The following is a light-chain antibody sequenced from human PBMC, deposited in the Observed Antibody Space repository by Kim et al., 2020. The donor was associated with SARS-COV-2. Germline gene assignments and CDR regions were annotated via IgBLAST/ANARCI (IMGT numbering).Light chain of an antibody. CDR1: QSVSTS. CDR3: QQYNARLGP. V-gene: IGKV3-15*01. CDR2: GAS. J-gene: IGKJ1*01. Sequence: EIVMTQSPATLSVSPGERATLFCRASQSVSTSLAWYQQKPGQPPRLLIHGASARATGVPARFSGSGSGTEFTLTISSVQSEDFAVYYCQQYNARLGPFGQGTKVDIK.